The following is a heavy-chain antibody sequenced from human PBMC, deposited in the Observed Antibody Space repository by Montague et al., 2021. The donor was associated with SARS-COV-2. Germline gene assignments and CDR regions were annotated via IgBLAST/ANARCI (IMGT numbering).Heavy chain of an antibody. J-gene: IGHJ4*02. CDR3: ARREDYYGSGSYPN. Sequence: SETLSLTCTVSGGSISSSSYYWGWLRQPPGKGLEWIGSIYYSGSTYYNPSLKSRVTISVDTSKNQFSLKLSSVTAADTAVHYCARREDYYGSGSYPNWGQGTLVTVSS. V-gene: IGHV4-39*01. D-gene: IGHD3-10*01. CDR2: IYYSGST. CDR1: GGSISSSSYY.